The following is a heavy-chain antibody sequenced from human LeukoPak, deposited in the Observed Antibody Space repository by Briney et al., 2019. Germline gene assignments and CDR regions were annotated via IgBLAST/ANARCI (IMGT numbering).Heavy chain of an antibody. CDR2: IKEDGSEK. Sequence: GGSLRLSCAASGFTFTSYWMSWGRQAPGKGLGLVANIKEDGSEKNYMDSVKRRFAISSDNTENSLWLQLNRLRADDTAVYFCARGRGFGPWRQGPLVPVSS. CDR1: GFTFTSYW. J-gene: IGHJ5*02. D-gene: IGHD3-10*01. V-gene: IGHV3-7*03. CDR3: ARGRGFGP.